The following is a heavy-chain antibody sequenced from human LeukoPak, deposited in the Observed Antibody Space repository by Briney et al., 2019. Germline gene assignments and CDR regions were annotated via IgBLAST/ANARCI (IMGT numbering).Heavy chain of an antibody. J-gene: IGHJ6*03. V-gene: IGHV1-69*06. CDR1: GGTFSSYA. Sequence: SVKVSCKASGGTFSSYAISWVRQAPGQGLEWMGGIIPIFGTANYAQKFQGRVTTTADKSTSTAYMELSSLRSEDTAVYYCASHKQRDYYMDVWGKGTTVTVSS. CDR3: ASHKQRDYYMDV. CDR2: IIPIFGTA.